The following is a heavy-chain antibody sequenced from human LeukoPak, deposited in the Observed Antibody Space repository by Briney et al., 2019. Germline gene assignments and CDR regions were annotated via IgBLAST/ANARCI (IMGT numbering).Heavy chain of an antibody. V-gene: IGHV3-23*01. CDR2: LSDSGGST. D-gene: IGHD3-10*01. CDR1: GFTFSSYA. CDR3: ARDMYYKGFYYYYGMDV. J-gene: IGHJ6*02. Sequence: GGSLRLSCAASGFTFSSYAMSWVRQAPGKGLEWVSALSDSGGSTYYADSVKGRFTISRDNSKNTLYLQMNSLRAEDTAVYYCARDMYYKGFYYYYGMDVWGQGTTVTVSS.